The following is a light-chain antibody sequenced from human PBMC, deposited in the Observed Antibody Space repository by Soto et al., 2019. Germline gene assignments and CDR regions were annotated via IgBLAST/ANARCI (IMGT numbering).Light chain of an antibody. Sequence: EIVMTQSPATLSVSPGERATLSCRASHRVSSYLAWYQQKPGQAPRLLIYATSTRATGIPARFSGSGSGTEFTLTISGLQADDFATYYCQQYDSYSRTFGQGTKVDIK. CDR3: QQYDSYSRT. J-gene: IGKJ1*01. CDR1: HRVSSY. CDR2: ATS. V-gene: IGKV3-15*01.